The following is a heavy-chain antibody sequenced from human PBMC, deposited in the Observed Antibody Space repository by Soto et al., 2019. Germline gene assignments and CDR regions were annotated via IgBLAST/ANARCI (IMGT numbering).Heavy chain of an antibody. V-gene: IGHV1-18*01. D-gene: IGHD3-10*01. J-gene: IGHJ4*02. CDR3: VRDLDGSGSYYTGY. CDR2: IRVHNGNT. CDR1: GYNFINYG. Sequence: ASVKVSCKASGYNFINYGITWVRQAPGQGLEWMGWIRVHNGNTNYAQNLQGRVTMTTDTSTSTAYMELRSLRSDDTAVYYCVRDLDGSGSYYTGYWGPGTLVTVSS.